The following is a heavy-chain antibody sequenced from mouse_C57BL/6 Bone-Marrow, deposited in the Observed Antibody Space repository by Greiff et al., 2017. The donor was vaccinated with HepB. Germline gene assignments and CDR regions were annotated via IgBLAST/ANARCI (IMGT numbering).Heavy chain of an antibody. CDR2: ISRGSMTI. J-gene: IGHJ3*01. V-gene: IGHV5-17*01. D-gene: IGHD2-4*01. CDR3: ARPMIRAWFAY. Sequence: EVHLVESGGGLVKPGGSLKLSCAASGFTFRDSGMHWVRKAPEKGLGGVAYISRGSMTIYYADTVKGRFNNTRDNATNTLFLQMSSLRSEDTAMYYCARPMIRAWFAYWGQGTLVTVSA. CDR1: GFTFRDSG.